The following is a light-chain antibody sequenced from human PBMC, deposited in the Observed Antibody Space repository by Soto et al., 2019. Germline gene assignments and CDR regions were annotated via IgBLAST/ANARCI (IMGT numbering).Light chain of an antibody. CDR2: EVS. V-gene: IGLV2-14*01. Sequence: QSALTQSASVSGSPGQSITISCTGTSSDVGGYNYVSWYQQHPGKAPKLMIYEVSNRPLGVSNRFSGSKSGNTASLTISGLQAEDEADYYCTSYTSGSTLVVFGGGTKLTVL. CDR3: TSYTSGSTLVV. CDR1: SSDVGGYNY. J-gene: IGLJ2*01.